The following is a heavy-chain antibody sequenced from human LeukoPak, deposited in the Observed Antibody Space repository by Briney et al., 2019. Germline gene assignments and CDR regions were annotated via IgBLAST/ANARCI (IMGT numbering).Heavy chain of an antibody. D-gene: IGHD5-24*01. Sequence: PSGTLSLTCAVFGGSFSGYNWNWLRQSPRTGLEWIGEINDSGSTKYNPSLRSRVTISLDTSKNQFSLKLTSVTAADTAVYYCARGVYTEMSTIMGHFDCRGRGTLVTASS. CDR2: INDSGST. CDR3: ARGVYTEMSTIMGHFDC. CDR1: GGSFSGYN. V-gene: IGHV4-34*01. J-gene: IGHJ4*02.